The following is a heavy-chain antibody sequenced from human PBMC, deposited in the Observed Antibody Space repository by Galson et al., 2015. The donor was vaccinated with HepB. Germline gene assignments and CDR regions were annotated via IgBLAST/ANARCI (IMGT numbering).Heavy chain of an antibody. CDR2: ITATSNYI. V-gene: IGHV3-21*06. Sequence: SLRLSCAASGFRFSTYGMNWVRKAPGKGLEWVSSITATSNYIYYGDSVKGRFTISRDNAKNSLYLQMDSLRVEDTAMYYCARDKDYYGSAPNWFDPWGQGTLVIVSS. J-gene: IGHJ5*02. CDR1: GFRFSTYG. CDR3: ARDKDYYGSAPNWFDP. D-gene: IGHD3-10*01.